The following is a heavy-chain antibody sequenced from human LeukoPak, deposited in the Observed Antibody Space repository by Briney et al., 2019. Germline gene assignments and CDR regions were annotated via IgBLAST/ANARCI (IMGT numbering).Heavy chain of an antibody. J-gene: IGHJ4*02. D-gene: IGHD1-7*01. V-gene: IGHV4-39*01. CDR2: IYYSGRT. CDR3: ARRELYYFDH. CDR1: GGSISSSTYY. Sequence: SETLPLTCTVSGGSISSSTYYWGWIRQPPGKGLEWIGSIYYSGRTYYNPSLKSRVTISVDTSKNQFSLKLSSVTAADTAVYYCARRELYYFDHWGQGTLVTASS.